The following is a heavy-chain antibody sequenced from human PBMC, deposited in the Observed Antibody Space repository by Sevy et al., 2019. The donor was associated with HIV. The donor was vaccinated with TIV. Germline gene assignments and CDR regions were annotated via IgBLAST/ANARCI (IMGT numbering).Heavy chain of an antibody. CDR1: GFAFSDHY. CDR3: VRGPNCGVGGCQQISPYCLDV. J-gene: IGHJ6*03. D-gene: IGHD2-21*01. Sequence: GGSLRLSCAASGFAFSDHYVDWVRQAPGKGLEWVGRIRNRPNRYTTEYAASVEGRFTISRDDSRHSLYLQMNSLKTEDSAVYYCVRGPNCGVGGCQQISPYCLDVWDIGATVTVSS. CDR2: IRNRPNRYTT. V-gene: IGHV3-72*01.